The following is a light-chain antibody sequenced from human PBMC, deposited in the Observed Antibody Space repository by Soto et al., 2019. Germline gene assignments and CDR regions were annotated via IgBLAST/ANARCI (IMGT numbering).Light chain of an antibody. CDR2: DAS. V-gene: IGKV3-11*01. CDR3: QQRSNWPPYT. CDR1: QSVSSY. J-gene: IGKJ2*01. Sequence: EIVLTQSPATLSLSPGERATLSCRASQSVSSYLAWYQQKPGQAPRLLIYDASNRATGIPARFSGSGSGTDCTLTISSLEPEDLAVYYCQQRSNWPPYTCGQGTKLEIK.